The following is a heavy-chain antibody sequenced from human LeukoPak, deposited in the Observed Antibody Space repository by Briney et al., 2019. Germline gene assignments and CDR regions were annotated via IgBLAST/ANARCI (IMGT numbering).Heavy chain of an antibody. CDR1: GGSVSSGSYY. D-gene: IGHD2-21*02. CDR3: ARAARPYCGGDCYGLDY. J-gene: IGHJ4*02. V-gene: IGHV4-61*01. Sequence: SETLSLTCTVSGGSVSSGSYYWSWIRQPPGKGLEWIGYIYYSGSTNYNPSLKSRVTISVDTSKNQFSLKLSSVTAADTAVYYCARAARPYCGGDCYGLDYWGQGTLVTVSS. CDR2: IYYSGST.